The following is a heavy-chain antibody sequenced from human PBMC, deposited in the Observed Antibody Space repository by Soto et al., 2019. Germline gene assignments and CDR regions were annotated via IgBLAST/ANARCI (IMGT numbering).Heavy chain of an antibody. J-gene: IGHJ4*02. CDR3: XRLLRGALAYYFDS. D-gene: IGHD3-10*01. V-gene: IGHV2-5*02. Sequence: QITLKESGPPLVKPTQTLTLTCAFSGFSATTSGVGVAWLRQPPGKALEWLAVIYWDDADQYRPSLKTRLTIXXXXXXXXXXXXXXXXXXXXXXXXXCXRLLRGALAYYFDSWGQGTLVTVTS. CDR2: IYWDDAD. CDR1: GFSATTSGVG.